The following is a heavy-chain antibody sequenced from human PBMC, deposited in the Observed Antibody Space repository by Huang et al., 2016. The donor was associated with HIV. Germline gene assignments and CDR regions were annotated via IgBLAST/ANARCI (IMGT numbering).Heavy chain of an antibody. V-gene: IGHV3-48*01. CDR3: ARFGSYYYGSGSYLDAFDI. Sequence: EVQLMESGGGLVQPGGSLRLSCAASGFPFSTYHMNWVRQASWKGLECGSYSTSSSCARNYVESVKGRFTSSRDNAKNALYLQMNSLRAEDTAVYYCARFGSYYYGSGSYLDAFDIWGHGTMVTVSS. CDR2: STSSSCAR. D-gene: IGHD3-10*01. CDR1: GFPFSTYH. J-gene: IGHJ3*02.